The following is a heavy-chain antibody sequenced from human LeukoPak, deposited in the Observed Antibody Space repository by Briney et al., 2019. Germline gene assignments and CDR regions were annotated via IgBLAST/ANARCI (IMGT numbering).Heavy chain of an antibody. V-gene: IGHV1-46*01. Sequence: GASVKVSCKASGYTFSSYYIKWVRQAPGQGLEWVGIINPSGDRTSYAQKFQGRLTMTRDMSTSTVFMELSSLRSDDTAVYYCATDPGEMATIEEYWGQGTLVIVSS. J-gene: IGHJ4*02. D-gene: IGHD5-24*01. CDR3: ATDPGEMATIEEY. CDR1: GYTFSSYY. CDR2: INPSGDRT.